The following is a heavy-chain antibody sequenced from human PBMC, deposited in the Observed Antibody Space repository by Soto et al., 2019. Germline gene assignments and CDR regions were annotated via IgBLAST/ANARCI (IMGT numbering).Heavy chain of an antibody. CDR1: GYSFSFYG. CDR3: ARSIVVVTAADY. CDR2: INAGNGNT. J-gene: IGHJ4*02. V-gene: IGHV1-3*01. Sequence: ASVKVSCKASGYSFSFYGINWVRQAPGQRLEWMGWINAGNGNTKYSQKFQGRVTITRDTSANTAYMELSSLRSEDTAVYYCARSIVVVTAADYWGQGTLVTVSS. D-gene: IGHD2-21*02.